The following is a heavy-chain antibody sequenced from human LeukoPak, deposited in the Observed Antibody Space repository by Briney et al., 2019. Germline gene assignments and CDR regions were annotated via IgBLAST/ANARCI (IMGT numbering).Heavy chain of an antibody. CDR3: AREPLLWFGESWFDP. Sequence: GASVKVSCKASGYTFTSYGISWVRQAPGQGLEWMGWLSAYNGNTNYAQKLQGRVTMTTDTSTSTAYMELRSLRSDDTAVYYCAREPLLWFGESWFDPWGQGTLVTVSS. D-gene: IGHD3-10*01. V-gene: IGHV1-18*01. CDR1: GYTFTSYG. J-gene: IGHJ5*02. CDR2: LSAYNGNT.